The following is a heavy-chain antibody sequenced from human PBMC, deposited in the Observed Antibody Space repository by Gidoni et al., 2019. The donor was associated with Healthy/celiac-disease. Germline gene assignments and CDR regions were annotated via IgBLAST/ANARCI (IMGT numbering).Heavy chain of an antibody. V-gene: IGHV3-33*01. Sequence: QVQLLESGGGVVQPGRSLRLSCAASGFTFSSYGMHWVRRAPGKGLEWVAVIWYDGSNKYYADSVKGRFTISRDNSKNTLYLQMNSLRAEDTAVYYCARGYSGYDWGDAFDIWGQGTMVTVSS. D-gene: IGHD5-12*01. CDR3: ARGYSGYDWGDAFDI. CDR1: GFTFSSYG. CDR2: IWYDGSNK. J-gene: IGHJ3*02.